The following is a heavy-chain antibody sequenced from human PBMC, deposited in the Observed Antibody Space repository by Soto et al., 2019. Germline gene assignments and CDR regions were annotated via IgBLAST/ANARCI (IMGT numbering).Heavy chain of an antibody. J-gene: IGHJ6*02. CDR2: ISSSGSTI. CDR1: GFTFSSYE. CDR3: ARCQQNYYYGMDV. Sequence: EVQLVESGGGLVQPGGSPRLSCAASGFTFSSYEMNWVRQAPGKGLEWVSYISSSGSTIYYADSVKGRFTISRDNAKNSLYLQMNSLRAEDTAVYYCARCQQNYYYGMDVWGQGTTVTVSS. V-gene: IGHV3-48*03.